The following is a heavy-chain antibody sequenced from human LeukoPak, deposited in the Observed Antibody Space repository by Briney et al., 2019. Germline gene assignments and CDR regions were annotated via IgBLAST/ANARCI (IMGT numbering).Heavy chain of an antibody. J-gene: IGHJ5*02. CDR2: MKGSEE. CDR1: GFTFSSYW. Sequence: PGGSLRLSCAASGFTFSSYWMSWVRQAPGKGLEWVAKMKGSEEYYVESVKGRFSISRDNAKNSLYLQMNSLRVDDTAVYYCTRWARYCREGSCYSWFDPWGQGTLVTVSS. D-gene: IGHD3-10*01. V-gene: IGHV3-7*01. CDR3: TRWARYCREGSCYSWFDP.